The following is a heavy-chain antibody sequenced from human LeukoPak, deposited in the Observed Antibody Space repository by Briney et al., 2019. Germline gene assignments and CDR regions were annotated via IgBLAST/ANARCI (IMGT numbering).Heavy chain of an antibody. V-gene: IGHV5-51*01. CDR2: IYPGDSDT. Sequence: ASVKVSCKASGYTFTGYYMHWVRQMPGKGLEWMGIIYPGDSDTRYSPSFQGQVTISADKSITTAYLQWSSLKASDTAVYYCARQWISGRGYGMDVWGQGTTVTVSS. CDR1: GYTFTGYY. D-gene: IGHD3-10*01. CDR3: ARQWISGRGYGMDV. J-gene: IGHJ6*02.